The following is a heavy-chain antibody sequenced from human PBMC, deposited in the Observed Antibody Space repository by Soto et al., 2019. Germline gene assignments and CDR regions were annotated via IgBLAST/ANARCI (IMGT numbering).Heavy chain of an antibody. D-gene: IGHD2-15*01. CDR1: SGSISSTIYS. V-gene: IGHV4-39*01. Sequence: LSLTCTVSSGSISSTIYSWDWIRQPPGKGLEWIGSIFYSGSTYYNPSLKSRVTISVDTSKNQFSLTLTSVTAADTAVYYCARQCRGEICHWFVPWGQGTLVTVSS. J-gene: IGHJ5*02. CDR2: IFYSGST. CDR3: ARQCRGEICHWFVP.